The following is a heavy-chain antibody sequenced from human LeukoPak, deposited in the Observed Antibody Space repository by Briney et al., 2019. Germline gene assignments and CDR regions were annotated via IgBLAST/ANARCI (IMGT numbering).Heavy chain of an antibody. Sequence: GGSLRLSCAASGCTFNLYGMSWVRQAPGRGLEWVSSISGYGGDKYYADSVKGRFTLSRDNSKATLYLQMFSLRAEHTSDHTCTKDRGPYVAIDNNWFDPWGQGTLVTVSS. CDR3: TKDRGPYVAIDNNWFDP. V-gene: IGHV3-23*01. CDR2: ISGYGGDK. D-gene: IGHD2-21*01. J-gene: IGHJ5*02. CDR1: GCTFNLYG.